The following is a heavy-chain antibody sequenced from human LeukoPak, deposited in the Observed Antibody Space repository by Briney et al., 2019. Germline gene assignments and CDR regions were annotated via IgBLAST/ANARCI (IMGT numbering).Heavy chain of an antibody. CDR2: VYYSGTT. V-gene: IGHV4-39*01. CDR3: ARLPYSGGNWYHFDY. CDR1: GGSFSSRSYY. D-gene: IGHD4-23*01. Sequence: SETLSLTCTVSGGSFSSRSYYWGWIRQPPGKGLEWIGNVYYSGTTYYNPSLKNRVTMSVDTSRSQFSLKLSALTAADTAVYYCARLPYSGGNWYHFDYWGQGTLVTVSS. J-gene: IGHJ4*02.